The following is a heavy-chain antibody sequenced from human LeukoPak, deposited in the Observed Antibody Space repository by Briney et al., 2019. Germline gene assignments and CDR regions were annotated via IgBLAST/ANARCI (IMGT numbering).Heavy chain of an antibody. CDR1: GGSISSGGYS. D-gene: IGHD1-1*01. J-gene: IGHJ3*02. CDR3: ARGLRTTGTLGAFDI. Sequence: SETLSLTCTVSGGSISSGGYSWSWLRQPPGKGLEWIGYIYHSGSTYYNPSLKSRVTISVDRSKNQFSLKLSSVTAADTAVYYCARGLRTTGTLGAFDIWGQGTMVTVSS. CDR2: IYHSGST. V-gene: IGHV4-30-2*01.